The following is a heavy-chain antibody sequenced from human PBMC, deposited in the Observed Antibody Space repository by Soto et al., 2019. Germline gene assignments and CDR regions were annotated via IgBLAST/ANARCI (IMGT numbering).Heavy chain of an antibody. V-gene: IGHV3-23*01. CDR3: AKVIIGSSSGDDAFDI. J-gene: IGHJ3*02. CDR1: GFTFSSYA. CDR2: ISGSGGST. Sequence: XXSLRLSFAASGFTFSSYAMRWVPQAPGKGLEWVSAISGSGGSTYYADSVKGRFTISRDNSKNTLYLQMNSLRAEDTAVYYCAKVIIGSSSGDDAFDIWGQGTMVTVSS. D-gene: IGHD6-6*01.